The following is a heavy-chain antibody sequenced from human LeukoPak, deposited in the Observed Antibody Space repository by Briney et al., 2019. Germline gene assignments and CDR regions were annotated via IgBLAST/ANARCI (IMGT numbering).Heavy chain of an antibody. CDR1: GFTIRSYA. V-gene: IGHV3-30-3*01. Sequence: GGSLRLSCAASGFTIRSYAMHWVRQAPGKGLEWVAVISYDGSNKYYADSVKDRFTISRDNSKDAVYLQMNSLKTEDTAVYYCARDKSGSHPRGYYFYGMDVWGQGTTVTVSS. CDR3: ARDKSGSHPRGYYFYGMDV. D-gene: IGHD1-26*01. J-gene: IGHJ6*02. CDR2: ISYDGSNK.